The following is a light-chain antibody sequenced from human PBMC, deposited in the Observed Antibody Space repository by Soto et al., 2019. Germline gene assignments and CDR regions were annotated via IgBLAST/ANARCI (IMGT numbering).Light chain of an antibody. CDR3: AAWDDSLNGLV. CDR2: NNS. CDR1: SSNIGRNT. Sequence: QPVLTQPPSASGTPGQTVTFSCSGSSSNIGRNTVNWYQQLPGTAPKVLIYNNSQRPSGVPARFSASKSGTSASLAISGLQSEDEADYYCAAWDDSLNGLVFGGGTKLTVL. V-gene: IGLV1-44*01. J-gene: IGLJ2*01.